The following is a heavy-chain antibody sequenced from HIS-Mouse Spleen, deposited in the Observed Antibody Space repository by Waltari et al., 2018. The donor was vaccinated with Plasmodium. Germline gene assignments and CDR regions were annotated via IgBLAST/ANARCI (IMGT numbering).Heavy chain of an antibody. J-gene: IGHJ4*02. D-gene: IGHD6-19*01. CDR2: IYYSGRT. CDR3: ARLSIAVAGNFDY. CDR1: GGSISSSSYY. V-gene: IGHV4-39*01. Sequence: QLQLQESGPGLVKPSETLSLTCTVSGGSISSSSYYWGWIRQPPGKGLEWIGSIYYSGRTYYNPSLKSLCTISVDTSKTQFSLKLSSVTAADTAVYYCARLSIAVAGNFDYWGQGTLVTVSS.